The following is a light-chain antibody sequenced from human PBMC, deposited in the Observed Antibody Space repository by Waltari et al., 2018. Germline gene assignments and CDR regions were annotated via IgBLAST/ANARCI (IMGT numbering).Light chain of an antibody. V-gene: IGLV1-51*01. Sequence: QSVLTQPPSVSAAPGQKVTISCSRSSSTIGNYFVSWYPQRPGAAPKLLIYDNDKRPSGIPDRCSSSKSGTSATLGITGLQTGDEADYYCATWDNSLTEVVFGGGTKLTVL. J-gene: IGLJ2*01. CDR2: DND. CDR1: SSTIGNYF. CDR3: ATWDNSLTEVV.